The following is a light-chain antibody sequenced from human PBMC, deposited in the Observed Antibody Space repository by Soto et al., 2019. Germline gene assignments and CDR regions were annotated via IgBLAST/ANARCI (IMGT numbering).Light chain of an antibody. CDR2: EVS. CDR3: SSYTRSSTSYV. CDR1: SSDGGGYNY. V-gene: IGLV2-14*01. J-gene: IGLJ1*01. Sequence: QSVLTQPASVSGSPGQSITISCTGTSSDGGGYNYVSWYQQHPGKAPKLMIYEVSNRPSRVSNRFSGSKSGNTASLTISGLQAEDEADYYCSSYTRSSTSYVFGTGTKVTVL.